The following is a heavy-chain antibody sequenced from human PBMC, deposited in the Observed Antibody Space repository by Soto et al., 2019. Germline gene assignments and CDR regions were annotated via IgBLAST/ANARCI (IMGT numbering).Heavy chain of an antibody. CDR1: GGSISSSNW. CDR3: ARGPYSSGPAFDY. CDR2: IYHSGST. Sequence: PSETLSLTCAVSGGSISSSNWWSWVRQPPGKGLEWIGEIYHSGSTNYNPSLKSRVTISVDKSKNQFSLKLSSVTAAGTAVYYCARGPYSSGPAFDYWGQGTLVTVSS. V-gene: IGHV4-4*02. D-gene: IGHD6-19*01. J-gene: IGHJ4*02.